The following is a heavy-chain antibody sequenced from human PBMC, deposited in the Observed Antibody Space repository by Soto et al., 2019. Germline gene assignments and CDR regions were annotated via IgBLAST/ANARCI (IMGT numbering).Heavy chain of an antibody. CDR3: ARIRSRTVEIVDF. J-gene: IGHJ4*02. D-gene: IGHD4-17*01. CDR1: GYSITSSHW. V-gene: IGHV4-28*01. CDR2: MYFSGST. Sequence: PSETLSLTCAVSGYSITSSHWWGWIRQPPGKGLEWIGDMYFSGSTHHNPSLKSRVTMSIDTSKNQFSLKVSSVTAVDTAVYYCARIRSRTVEIVDFWGPGTLVTVSS.